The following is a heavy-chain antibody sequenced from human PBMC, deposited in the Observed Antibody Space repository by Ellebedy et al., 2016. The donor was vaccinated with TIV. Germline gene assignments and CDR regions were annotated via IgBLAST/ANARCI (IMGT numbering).Heavy chain of an antibody. V-gene: IGHV1-69*13. D-gene: IGHD1-26*01. CDR2: IMPIFGAA. CDR1: GGTFSSYT. J-gene: IGHJ4*01. CDR3: ARSGPQEWEIMHWVLHH. Sequence: AASVKVSCKASGGTFSSYTISWVRQAPGQGLEWMGGIMPIFGAADYAQKFQGRVTITADESTSTAYMELSSLRSEDTAVYYCARSGPQEWEIMHWVLHHWGHGTLVTVSS.